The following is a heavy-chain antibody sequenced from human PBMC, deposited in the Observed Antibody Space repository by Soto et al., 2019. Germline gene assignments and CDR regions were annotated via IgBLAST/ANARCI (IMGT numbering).Heavy chain of an antibody. CDR3: ARLGGCSGGSCYSYYYGMDV. Sequence: PGESLKISCKGSGYSFTSYWISWVRQMPGKGLERMGRIDPSDSYTNYSPSFQGKVTISADKSISTTNLQWSSLKTSDNAKYYYARLGGCSGGSCYSYYYGMDVWGQGTTVTVSS. V-gene: IGHV5-10-1*01. J-gene: IGHJ6*02. CDR2: IDPSDSYT. CDR1: GYSFTSYW. D-gene: IGHD2-15*01.